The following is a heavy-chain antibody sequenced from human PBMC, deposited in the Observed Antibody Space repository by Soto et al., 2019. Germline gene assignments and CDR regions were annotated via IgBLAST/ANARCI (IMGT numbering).Heavy chain of an antibody. CDR2: IYHSGTF. J-gene: IGHJ6*02. D-gene: IGHD2-2*01. Sequence: DTLSRTCAVSGYYISRSLGLIWVNKATGKGLEWIGEIYHSGTFNYNPSLASRVSVSVDKSRNQLSLNLKSVTAADTAVYYCVRSVPAATCQYSGMDFLGQGTTVTVSS. V-gene: IGHV4-4*02. CDR1: GYYISRSLG. CDR3: VRSVPAATCQYSGMDF.